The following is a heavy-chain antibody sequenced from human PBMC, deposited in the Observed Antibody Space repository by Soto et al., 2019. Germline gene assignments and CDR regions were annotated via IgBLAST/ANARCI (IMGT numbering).Heavy chain of an antibody. D-gene: IGHD6-19*01. J-gene: IGHJ6*03. Sequence: PGGSLRLSCAASGFTFSSYGMHWVRQVPGKGLEWVAVISYDGSNKYYADSVKGRFTISRDNSKNTLYLQMNSLRAEDTAVYYCAKGKYSSGWGGYYYYMDVWGKGTTVTVSS. CDR3: AKGKYSSGWGGYYYYMDV. CDR1: GFTFSSYG. V-gene: IGHV3-30*18. CDR2: ISYDGSNK.